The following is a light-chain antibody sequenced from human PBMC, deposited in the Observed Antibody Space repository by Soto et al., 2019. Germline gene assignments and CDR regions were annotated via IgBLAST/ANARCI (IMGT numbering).Light chain of an antibody. CDR2: GTS. V-gene: IGKV3-15*01. CDR1: QSVSGN. J-gene: IGKJ5*01. CDR3: QQFNSYPIT. Sequence: EIVMTQSPGTLSVSPGEGATLSCRASQSVSGNLAWYQQKPGQAPRLLIYGTSIRATGVPARFSGGGSGTEFTLTISGLQPEDFATYYCQQFNSYPITFGQGTRLEIK.